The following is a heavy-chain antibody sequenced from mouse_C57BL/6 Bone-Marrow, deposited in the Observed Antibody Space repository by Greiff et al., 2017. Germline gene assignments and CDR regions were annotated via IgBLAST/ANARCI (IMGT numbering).Heavy chain of an antibody. D-gene: IGHD1-1*01. CDR3: TTPTVTYFDY. V-gene: IGHV14-4*01. J-gene: IGHJ2*01. CDR2: IDPENGDT. CDR1: GFNIKDDY. Sequence: VQLQQSGAELVRPGASVKLSCTASGFNIKDDYMHWVKQRPEQGLEWIGWIDPENGDTEYASKLQGKATITADTSSNTAYLQLSSLTSEDTAVYYCTTPTVTYFDYWGQGTTLTVSS.